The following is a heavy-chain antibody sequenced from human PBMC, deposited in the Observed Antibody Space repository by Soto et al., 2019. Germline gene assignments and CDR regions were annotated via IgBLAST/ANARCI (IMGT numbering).Heavy chain of an antibody. Sequence: EVQLLESGGGLVQPGGSLRLSCAASGFTFSSYAMSWVRQAPGKGLEWVSAISGSGGSTYYADSVKGRFTISRDNSKNTLYLQMNSLRAEDTAVYYCAKGGHGSGRGYYYYMDVWGKGTTVTVSS. J-gene: IGHJ6*03. D-gene: IGHD3-10*01. CDR1: GFTFSSYA. CDR2: ISGSGGST. V-gene: IGHV3-23*01. CDR3: AKGGHGSGRGYYYYMDV.